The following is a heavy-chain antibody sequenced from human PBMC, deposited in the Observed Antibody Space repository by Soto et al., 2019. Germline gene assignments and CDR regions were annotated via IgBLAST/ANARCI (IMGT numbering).Heavy chain of an antibody. CDR2: INPNGGST. CDR3: GGDFAAADY. J-gene: IGHJ4*02. CDR1: GYIFINYY. Sequence: QVHLVQSGAEVKKPGASVKVSCKASGYIFINYYIHWVRQAPGQGLEWIGIINPNGGSTNYAQKFRGRVPRAGEPSPDTVQMDLGSLESDQPAVFFWGGDFAAADYWGQGTPVPVPP. V-gene: IGHV1-46*01. D-gene: IGHD6-13*01.